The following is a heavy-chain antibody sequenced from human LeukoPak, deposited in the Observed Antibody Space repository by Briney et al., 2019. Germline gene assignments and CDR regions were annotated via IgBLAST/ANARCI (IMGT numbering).Heavy chain of an antibody. D-gene: IGHD2-15*01. CDR3: ARGPRYCSGGSCYYGKTRNYYYYYYMDV. CDR2: MNPNSGNT. CDR1: GYTFTSYD. Sequence: ASVKVSCKASGYTFTSYDINWVRQATGQGLEWMGWMNPNSGNTGYAQKFQGRVTITRNTSISTAYMELSSLRSEDTAVYYCARGPRYCSGGSCYYGKTRNYYYYYYMDVWGKGTTVTVSS. J-gene: IGHJ6*03. V-gene: IGHV1-8*03.